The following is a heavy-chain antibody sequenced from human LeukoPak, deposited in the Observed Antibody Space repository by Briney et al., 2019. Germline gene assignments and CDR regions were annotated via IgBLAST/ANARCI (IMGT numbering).Heavy chain of an antibody. CDR2: IHHSGIA. D-gene: IGHD2-2*01. CDR3: ARCSTSYDVDY. V-gene: IGHV4-38-2*02. CDR1: GSSISSGYY. Sequence: PSETLSLTSTVSGSSISSGYYWAWIRQPPGKGLEWIGSIHHSGIAHYNPSLKSRVTISVDTSKNQFSLKLSSVTAADTAVYYCARCSTSYDVDYWGQGTLVTVSS. J-gene: IGHJ4*02.